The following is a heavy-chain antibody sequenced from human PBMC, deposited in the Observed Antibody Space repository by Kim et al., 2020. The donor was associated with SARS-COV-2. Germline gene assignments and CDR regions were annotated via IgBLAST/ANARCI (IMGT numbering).Heavy chain of an antibody. CDR3: ARSTVTTEFDF. CDR1: GYTFTSYG. Sequence: ALVKVSCKASGYTFTSYGINWVRQAPGQGLEWMGWISTYNNITDYAHKLQGRVTMTTDPSTSTAYMELGSLRSDDTAVYYCARSTVTTEFDFWGQGTLVAVSS. CDR2: ISTYNNIT. D-gene: IGHD4-17*01. V-gene: IGHV1-18*04. J-gene: IGHJ4*02.